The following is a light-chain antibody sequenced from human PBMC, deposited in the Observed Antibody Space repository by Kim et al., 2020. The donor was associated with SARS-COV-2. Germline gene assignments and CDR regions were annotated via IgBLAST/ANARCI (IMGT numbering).Light chain of an antibody. Sequence: QSVLTQPPSASGTPGQRVTISCSGSSSNIGSNYVYWYQQLPGTAPKHLIYNNNQRPSGVPDRFSGSKSGTSASLAISGLRSEDEADYYCAAWDDSLNGYVFGGGTQVTVL. CDR2: NNN. CDR3: AAWDDSLNGYV. V-gene: IGLV1-47*01. CDR1: SSNIGSNY. J-gene: IGLJ1*01.